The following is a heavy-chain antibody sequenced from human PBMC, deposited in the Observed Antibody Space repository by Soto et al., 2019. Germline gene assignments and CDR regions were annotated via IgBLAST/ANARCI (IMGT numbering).Heavy chain of an antibody. CDR3: AKDLEVYASIPSGMDV. V-gene: IGHV3-23*01. J-gene: IGHJ6*02. CDR1: GFTFSSYA. CDR2: ISGSGGST. D-gene: IGHD2-8*01. Sequence: EVQLLESGGGLVQPGGSLRLSCAASGFTFSSYAMSWVRQAPGKGLEWVSAISGSGGSTYYADSVKGRFTISRDNSKNTLYLQMNSLRAEDTAVYYCAKDLEVYASIPSGMDVWGQGTTVTVSS.